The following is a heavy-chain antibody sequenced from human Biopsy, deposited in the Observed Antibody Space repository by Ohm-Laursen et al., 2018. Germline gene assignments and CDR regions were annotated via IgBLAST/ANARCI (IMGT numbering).Heavy chain of an antibody. Sequence: SLRLSCAALGFTFSDYYMSWIRQAPGKGLEWLSYISGSGTTIFYADSVKGRFTVSRDNAKNSLYLQMNSLTVEDTAVYYCARDGAGSYHDYWGQGTLVTVSS. CDR2: ISGSGTTI. CDR1: GFTFSDYY. D-gene: IGHD3-10*01. V-gene: IGHV3-11*01. J-gene: IGHJ4*02. CDR3: ARDGAGSYHDY.